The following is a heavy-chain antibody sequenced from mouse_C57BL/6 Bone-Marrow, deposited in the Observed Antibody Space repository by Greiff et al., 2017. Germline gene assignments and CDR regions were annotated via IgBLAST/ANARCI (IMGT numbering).Heavy chain of an antibody. D-gene: IGHD1-1*01. V-gene: IGHV5-9-1*02. CDR3: TRDNYGSSYAMDH. CDR1: GFTFSSYA. CDR2: ISSGGDYI. Sequence: EVKLVESGEGLVKPGGSLKLSCAASGFTFSSYAMSWVRQTPEKRLEWVAYISSGGDYIYYADTVKGRFTISRDNARNTLYLQMSSLKSEDTAMYYCTRDNYGSSYAMDHWGQGTSVTVSS. J-gene: IGHJ4*01.